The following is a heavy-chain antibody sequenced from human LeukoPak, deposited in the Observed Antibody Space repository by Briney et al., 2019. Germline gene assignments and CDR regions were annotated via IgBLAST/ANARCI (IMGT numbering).Heavy chain of an antibody. V-gene: IGHV4-39*02. CDR3: ARDWAVAAAANYFDY. D-gene: IGHD6-13*01. J-gene: IGHJ4*02. Sequence: PSETLSLTCNVSGGSISTTTNSWGWAWIRQRPGKGLEWIGSIYYGGSPYYTSSLKSRVTISVDTSKNQFSLKMASLTATDTAVYYCARDWAVAAAANYFDYWGQGTLVTVSS. CDR1: GGSISTTTNS. CDR2: IYYGGSP.